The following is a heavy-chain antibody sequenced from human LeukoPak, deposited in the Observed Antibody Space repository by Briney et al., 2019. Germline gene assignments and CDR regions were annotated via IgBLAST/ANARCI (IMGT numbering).Heavy chain of an antibody. CDR3: ARHSPGSGWPPFDY. Sequence: RSSETLSLTCTVSNGSISSSSYYWGWIRQSPGKGLEWIGTIYYSGSTYYNPSLKSRVTISVDTSKNQFSLKLTSVTATDTAVYYCARHSPGSGWPPFDYWGKGTLVTFSS. J-gene: IGHJ4*02. V-gene: IGHV4-39*01. CDR2: IYYSGST. D-gene: IGHD6-19*01. CDR1: NGSISSSSYY.